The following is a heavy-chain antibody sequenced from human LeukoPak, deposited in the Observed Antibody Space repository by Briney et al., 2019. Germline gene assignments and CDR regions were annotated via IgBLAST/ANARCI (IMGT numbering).Heavy chain of an antibody. Sequence: SVKVSCKASGGTFSSYAISWVRQAPGQGLEWMGGISPIFGTANYAQKFQGRLTIIADESKSTAYMELSSLRSEDTAVYYCARDIDGSGYSSDWYDYWGQGTLVTVSS. CDR3: ARDIDGSGYSSDWYDY. J-gene: IGHJ4*02. D-gene: IGHD6-19*01. V-gene: IGHV1-69*13. CDR2: ISPIFGTA. CDR1: GGTFSSYA.